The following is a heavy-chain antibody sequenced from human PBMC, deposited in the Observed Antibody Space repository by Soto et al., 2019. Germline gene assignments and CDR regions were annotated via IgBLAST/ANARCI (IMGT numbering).Heavy chain of an antibody. J-gene: IGHJ4*02. V-gene: IGHV4-30-2*01. CDR2: IYHSGST. D-gene: IGHD2-2*01. CDR3: ARVPDY. CDR1: GGSISSGGYS. Sequence: SETLSLTCAVSGGSISSGGYSWSWIRQPPGKGLEWIGYIYHSGSTYYTPSLKSRVTMSVDRSKNQFSLKLSSVTAADTAVYYCARVPDYRGQGILVT.